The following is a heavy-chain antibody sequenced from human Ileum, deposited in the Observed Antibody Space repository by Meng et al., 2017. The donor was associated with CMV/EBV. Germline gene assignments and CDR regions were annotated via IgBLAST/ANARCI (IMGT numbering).Heavy chain of an antibody. CDR2: ITHSGRT. D-gene: IGHD3-9*01. CDR1: GGSFTGYY. J-gene: IGHJ4*02. V-gene: IGHV4-34*01. Sequence: VHPHQCGAVMLKPVEYLSLTCAVSGGSFTGYYWSWFRQSPGKGLECIGEITHSGRTSYNLSLKSRVTISVDMSKYQFSLKLTSVTAADTAIYYCAREVGSSGSAGYFGSWGQGTLVTVSS. CDR3: AREVGSSGSAGYFGS.